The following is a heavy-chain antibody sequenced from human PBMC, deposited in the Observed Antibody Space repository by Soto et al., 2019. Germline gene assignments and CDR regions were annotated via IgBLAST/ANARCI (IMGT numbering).Heavy chain of an antibody. CDR3: AREGGSYYRTLDS. CDR2: ISYDGSNK. D-gene: IGHD1-26*01. CDR1: GFTFSSYA. V-gene: IGHV3-30-3*01. Sequence: QVQLVESGGGVVQPGRSLRLSCAASGFTFSSYAMHWVRQAPGKGLKWVAVISYDGSNKYYADSVKGRFTISRDNSKNTLYLQMNSLRAEDTAVYYCAREGGSYYRTLDSWGQGTLVTVSS. J-gene: IGHJ5*01.